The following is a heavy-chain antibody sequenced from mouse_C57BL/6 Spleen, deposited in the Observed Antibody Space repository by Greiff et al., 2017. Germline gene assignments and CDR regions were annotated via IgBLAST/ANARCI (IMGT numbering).Heavy chain of an antibody. CDR3: AREGYYYGRAMDY. CDR1: GYTFTDYN. D-gene: IGHD1-1*01. CDR2: INPNNGGT. V-gene: IGHV1-18*01. J-gene: IGHJ4*01. Sequence: VQLKQSGPELVKPGASVKIPCKASGYTFTDYNMAWVKQSHGKSLEWIGDINPNNGGTSYNQKFKGKATLTVDKSSSTAYMERRSRPSEDTAVYYWAREGYYYGRAMDYWGQGTSVTVSS.